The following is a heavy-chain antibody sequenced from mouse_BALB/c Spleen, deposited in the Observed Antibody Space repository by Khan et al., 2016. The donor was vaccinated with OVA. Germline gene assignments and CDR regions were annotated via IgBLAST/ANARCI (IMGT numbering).Heavy chain of an antibody. J-gene: IGHJ3*01. D-gene: IGHD3-3*01. CDR1: GYSITSDYA. Sequence: EVQLQESGPGLVKPSQSLSLTCTVTGYSITSDYAWNWIRQFPGNKLEWMGYIHYSGSTSYIPSLKSRISITRDTSKNQFFLHLNSVTSEDTATYYWARGRAYWGQGTLVTVSA. CDR2: IHYSGST. V-gene: IGHV3-2*02. CDR3: ARGRAY.